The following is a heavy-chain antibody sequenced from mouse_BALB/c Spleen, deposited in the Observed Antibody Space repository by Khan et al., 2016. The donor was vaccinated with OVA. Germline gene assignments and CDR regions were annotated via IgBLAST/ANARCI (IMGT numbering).Heavy chain of an antibody. V-gene: IGHV5-15*02. Sequence: GERGESGGGLVQPGGSRKLSCAAPGFTFIDYGMAWVRQTPGKGPEWIAFISSVAYSIYYADTVTGRFTISRENAKNTLYLEMSSLRSDDTAMYYCARGGFAYWGQGTLVTVSA. J-gene: IGHJ3*01. CDR2: ISSVAYSI. CDR3: ARGGFAY. CDR1: GFTFIDYG.